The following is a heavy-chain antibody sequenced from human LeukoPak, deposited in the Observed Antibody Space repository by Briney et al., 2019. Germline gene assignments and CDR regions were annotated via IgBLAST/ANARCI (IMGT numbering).Heavy chain of an antibody. CDR1: GFTFSSYA. V-gene: IGHV3-7*01. J-gene: IGHJ3*02. CDR3: ARLYDFWSGSRRDDAFDI. CDR2: IKQDGSEK. Sequence: GGSLRLSCAASGFTFSSYAMSWVRQAPGKGLEWVANIKQDGSEKYYVDSVKGRFTISRDIPKNSLYLQMNSLRAEDTAVYYCARLYDFWSGSRRDDAFDIWGQGTMVTVSS. D-gene: IGHD3-3*01.